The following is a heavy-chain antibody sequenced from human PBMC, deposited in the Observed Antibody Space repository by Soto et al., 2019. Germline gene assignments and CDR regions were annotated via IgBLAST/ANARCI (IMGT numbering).Heavy chain of an antibody. CDR2: IYYSGST. CDR1: GGSMSTSSYY. J-gene: IGHJ6*02. D-gene: IGHD3-16*02. CDR3: ATIGVSGYLAV. V-gene: IGHV4-39*07. Sequence: PETRSLPCTVSGGSMSTSSYYWGWILQPPGKGLEWIGSIYYSGSTYYNPSLKSRLSISGDTSKNHFSLTLTSVTSADAAVYYCATIGVSGYLAVWGQGTTVT.